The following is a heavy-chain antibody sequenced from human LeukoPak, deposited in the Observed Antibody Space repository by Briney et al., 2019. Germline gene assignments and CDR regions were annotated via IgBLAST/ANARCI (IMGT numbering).Heavy chain of an antibody. CDR3: ARLYGTYPGWFDP. Sequence: GGSLRLSCAASGFSFSSYGMHWVRQAPGKGLEWVAVIWYDGSNKYYADSVKGRFTISRDNSKNTLYLQMNSLRAEDTAVYYCARLYGTYPGWFDPWGQGTLVTVSS. D-gene: IGHD4-17*01. J-gene: IGHJ5*02. V-gene: IGHV3-33*08. CDR2: IWYDGSNK. CDR1: GFSFSSYG.